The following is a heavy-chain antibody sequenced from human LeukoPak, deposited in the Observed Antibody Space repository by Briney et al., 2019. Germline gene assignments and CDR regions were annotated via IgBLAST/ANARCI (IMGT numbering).Heavy chain of an antibody. CDR2: ISSSSYI. V-gene: IGHV3-21*01. D-gene: IGHD3-22*01. CDR1: GFTFSSYS. J-gene: IGHJ4*02. Sequence: GGSLRLSCAASGFTFSSYSMNWVRQAPGKGLDWVSSISSSSYIYYADSVKGRFTISRDNAKNSLYLQMNSLRAEDTAVYYCARVLMPRDSSGYSYPGGFDYWGQGTLVTVSS. CDR3: ARVLMPRDSSGYSYPGGFDY.